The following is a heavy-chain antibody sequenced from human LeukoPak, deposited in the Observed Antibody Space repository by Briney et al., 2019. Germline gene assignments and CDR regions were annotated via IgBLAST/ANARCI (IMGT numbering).Heavy chain of an antibody. J-gene: IGHJ4*02. CDR3: ARDSLGYCSGGSCYSEYYFDY. CDR2: IISISSYI. Sequence: GGSLRLSCAASGFTFSTYSMTWVRQAPGKGLKWVSSIISISSYIYYADSVKGRFTISRDNAKNSLYLQMNSLRAEDTAVYYCARDSLGYCSGGSCYSEYYFDYWGQGTLVTVSS. V-gene: IGHV3-21*01. CDR1: GFTFSTYS. D-gene: IGHD2-15*01.